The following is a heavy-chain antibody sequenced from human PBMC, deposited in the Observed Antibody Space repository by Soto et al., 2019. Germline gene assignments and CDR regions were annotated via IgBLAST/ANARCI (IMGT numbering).Heavy chain of an antibody. CDR2: VTVDGAT. Sequence: EVQLLESGGALVQPGGSLRLFCAASGFTFSNYGMTWVRLAPGKGLEWVSTVTVDGATYFGNTVKGRFTMSRDISKSTVYLQIDSLRAEDTAIYYCARTDRYNSRSTGWANRFDSWGQGTLVTVSS. J-gene: IGHJ4*02. CDR1: GFTFSNYG. V-gene: IGHV3-23*01. CDR3: ARTDRYNSRSTGWANRFDS. D-gene: IGHD1-20*01.